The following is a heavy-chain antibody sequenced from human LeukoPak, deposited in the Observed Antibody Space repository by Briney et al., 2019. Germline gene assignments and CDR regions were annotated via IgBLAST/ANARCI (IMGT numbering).Heavy chain of an antibody. CDR1: GFTVSSNY. CDR2: IYSGGST. J-gene: IGHJ3*02. Sequence: GGSLRLSCAASGFTVSSNYMSWVRQAPGRGLEWVSVIYSGGSTYYADSVKGRFTISRDNSKNTLYLQMNSLRAEDTAVYYCARSVPSGYDYPPDAFDIWGQGTMVTVSS. D-gene: IGHD5-12*01. V-gene: IGHV3-66*01. CDR3: ARSVPSGYDYPPDAFDI.